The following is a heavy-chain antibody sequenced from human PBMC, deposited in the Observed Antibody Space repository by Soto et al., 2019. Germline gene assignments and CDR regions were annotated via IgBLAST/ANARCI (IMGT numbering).Heavy chain of an antibody. J-gene: IGHJ5*02. D-gene: IGHD3-10*01. CDR2: ISSSSSYI. Sequence: GGSLRLSCAASGFTFSSYSMNWVRQAPGKGLEWVSSISSSSSYIYYADSVKGRFTISRDNAKNSLYLQMNSLRAEDTAVYYCAGDQFGGWLASGNWFDPWGQGTLVTVSS. CDR1: GFTFSSYS. CDR3: AGDQFGGWLASGNWFDP. V-gene: IGHV3-21*01.